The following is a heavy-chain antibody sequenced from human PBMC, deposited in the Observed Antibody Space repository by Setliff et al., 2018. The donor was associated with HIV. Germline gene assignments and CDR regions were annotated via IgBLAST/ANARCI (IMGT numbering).Heavy chain of an antibody. CDR1: GFTFITST. CDR3: AAVFTGEPGRSLDY. Sequence: GGSLRLSCAVSGFTFITSTMNWVRQAPGKGLEWVASISSSGSYMHYADSVKGRFTISRDNAKNSQYLLMSDLRAEDTAVYYCAAVFTGEPGRSLDYWGQGTPVTVSS. V-gene: IGHV3-21*01. J-gene: IGHJ4*02. CDR2: ISSSGSYM. D-gene: IGHD1-26*01.